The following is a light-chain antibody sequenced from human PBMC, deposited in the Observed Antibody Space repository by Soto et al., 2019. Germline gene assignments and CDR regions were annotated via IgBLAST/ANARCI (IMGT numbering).Light chain of an antibody. J-gene: IGKJ1*01. CDR2: DAS. V-gene: IGKV1-27*01. CDR1: QGISNF. CDR3: QKYNSAPRA. Sequence: DIQMTQSPSSLSASVGDRVTITCRASQGISNFLAWYQQKPGKVPKLLIYDASTLQSGVPSRFSGSGSGTDFTLTISSLQTEDVATYYCQKYNSAPRAFGQWTKVEIK.